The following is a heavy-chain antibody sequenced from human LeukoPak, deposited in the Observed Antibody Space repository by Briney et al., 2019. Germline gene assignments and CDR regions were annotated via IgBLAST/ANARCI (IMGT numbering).Heavy chain of an antibody. CDR1: GFTFSSYG. CDR3: ARDSSGWDLFHY. V-gene: IGHV3-33*01. CDR2: IWYDGSNK. J-gene: IGHJ4*02. D-gene: IGHD6-19*01. Sequence: GGSLRLSCAASGFTFSSYGMHWVRQAPGKGLEWVAVIWYDGSNKYYADSVKGRFTISRDNSKNTLYLQMNSLRAEDTAVYYCARDSSGWDLFHYWGQGTLVTVSS.